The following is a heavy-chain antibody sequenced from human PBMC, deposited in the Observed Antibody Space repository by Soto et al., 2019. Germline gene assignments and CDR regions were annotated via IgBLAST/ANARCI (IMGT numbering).Heavy chain of an antibody. CDR1: GFTFSSYA. J-gene: IGHJ4*02. V-gene: IGHV3-23*01. D-gene: IGHD4-17*01. CDR3: ARNDYVLGATFDY. Sequence: GGSLRLSCAASGFTFSSYAMSWVRQAPGKGLEWVSAISGSGGSTYYADSVKGRFTISRDNSKNTLYLQMNSLRAEDTAVYYCARNDYVLGATFDYWGQGTLVTVSS. CDR2: ISGSGGST.